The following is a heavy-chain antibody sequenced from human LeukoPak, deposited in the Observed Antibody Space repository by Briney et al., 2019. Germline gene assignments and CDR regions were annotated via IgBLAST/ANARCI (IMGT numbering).Heavy chain of an antibody. J-gene: IGHJ4*02. V-gene: IGHV4-59*01. CDR1: GGSISSYY. Sequence: SETLSLTCTVSGGSISSYYWNWIRQPPGKGLEWIGYIYYSGSTNYNPSLKSRVTISVGTSKNQFSLKLSSVTAADTAVYYCARGKYYYDSSGYYRPLFDYWGQGTLVTVSS. CDR3: ARGKYYYDSSGYYRPLFDY. D-gene: IGHD3-22*01. CDR2: IYYSGST.